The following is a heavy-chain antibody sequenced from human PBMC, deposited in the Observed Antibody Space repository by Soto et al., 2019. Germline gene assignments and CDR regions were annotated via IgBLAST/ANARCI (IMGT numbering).Heavy chain of an antibody. CDR2: VSGYNGHT. Sequence: QAKLEQSGGEVKKPGASVKVSCKASGYTFLSYGITWVRQAPGQGLEWMGWVSGYNGHTNYSQKFQARVTMTRHMASLAACMELQNLRSYERSGYYCAILVGPTSIEDGFDPWGHGTLVTVSA. CDR1: GYTFLSYG. J-gene: IGHJ5*02. D-gene: IGHD1-26*01. V-gene: IGHV1-18*01. CDR3: AILVGPTSIEDGFDP.